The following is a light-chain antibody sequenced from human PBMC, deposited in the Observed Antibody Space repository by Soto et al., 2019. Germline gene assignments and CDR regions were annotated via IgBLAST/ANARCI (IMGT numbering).Light chain of an antibody. V-gene: IGLV4-69*01. J-gene: IGLJ2*01. CDR1: SGHSFYA. CDR2: INSDGSH. CDR3: QTWGTDVV. Sequence: QSVLTQSPSASASLGASVKLTCTLSSGHSFYAIAWHQQQPGKGPRYLMKINSDGSHSKGDGIPDRFSGSSSGSERYLSISNLQSEDEGDYYCQTWGTDVVFGGRTKLTVL.